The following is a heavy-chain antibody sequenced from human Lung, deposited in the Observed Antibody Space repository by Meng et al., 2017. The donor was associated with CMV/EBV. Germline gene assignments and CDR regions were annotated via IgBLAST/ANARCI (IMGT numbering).Heavy chain of an antibody. J-gene: IGHJ4*02. D-gene: IGHD6-19*01. CDR3: ARGNGWRFDY. CDR2: ININTGNP. CDR1: GYTFTSSS. Sequence: QVQRVPSGSDLKKPGDSGSVSCRAAGYTFTSSSMNWVRHAPGQGLEWMGCININTGNPTYAQGFTGRFVFSLDTSVSTAYLQIDSLKADDTAVYYCARGNGWRFDYWGQGTLVTVSS. V-gene: IGHV7-4-1*01.